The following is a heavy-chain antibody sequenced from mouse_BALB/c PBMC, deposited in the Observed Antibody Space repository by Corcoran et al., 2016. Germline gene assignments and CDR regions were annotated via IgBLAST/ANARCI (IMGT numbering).Heavy chain of an antibody. CDR2: IDPANGNT. V-gene: IGHV14-3*02. CDR1: GFNITDTY. D-gene: IGHD2-1*01. J-gene: IGHJ2*01. CDR3: GRSREGNYVVY. Sequence: EVQLQQSGAELVKPVASVKLSCTASGFNITDTYLHWVKQRPEQGLEWIGRIDPANGNTKFDPKFQGKATMTADTSSNTVYLQLSSLTSEATAVYYCGRSREGNYVVYWREGTTLTVSS.